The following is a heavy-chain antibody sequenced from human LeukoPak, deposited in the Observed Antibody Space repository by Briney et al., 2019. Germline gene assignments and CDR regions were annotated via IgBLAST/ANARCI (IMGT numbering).Heavy chain of an antibody. CDR2: INQDGSGK. V-gene: IGHV3-7*04. D-gene: IGHD1-1*01. J-gene: IGHJ5*02. Sequence: GGSLRLSCAASGFTFSGYWMSWVRQAPGKGLEWVANINQDGSGKYYVDSVKGRFTISRDNAKNSLYLQMNSLRAEDTGVYYCARVQTGTTSWFDPWGQGTLVTVSS. CDR3: ARVQTGTTSWFDP. CDR1: GFTFSGYW.